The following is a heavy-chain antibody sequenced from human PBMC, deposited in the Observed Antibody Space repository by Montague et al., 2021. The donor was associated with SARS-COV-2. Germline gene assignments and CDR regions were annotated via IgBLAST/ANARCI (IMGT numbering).Heavy chain of an antibody. Sequence: SETLSLTCNVSGRSITGYYWSWIRQPPGKGLEWIGYIHFTGSTYHNPSLKSRLTISADTPKKQVSLRLTSVTAADTAVYFCVRSNIVRWLPDLWGQGTLVTISS. J-gene: IGHJ5*02. V-gene: IGHV4-59*01. CDR3: VRSNIVRWLPDL. CDR2: IHFTGST. D-gene: IGHD2/OR15-2a*01. CDR1: GRSITGYY.